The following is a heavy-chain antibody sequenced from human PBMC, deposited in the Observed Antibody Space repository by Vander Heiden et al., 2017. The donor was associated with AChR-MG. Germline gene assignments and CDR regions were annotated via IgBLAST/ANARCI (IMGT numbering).Heavy chain of an antibody. D-gene: IGHD4-4*01. J-gene: IGHJ4*02. V-gene: IGHV4-39*01. CDR2: IYYSGNT. CDR1: GGPIRTISYY. Sequence: QLQLQESGPRQVRPSETLSLTCTVSGGPIRTISYYSGRIRQPPGKGLEWIGSIYYSGNTYYNPSLESRVTMFVDTYRNQFSLSLNSVTAADTALYVCARLPYSSTQSYWGQGTLGTVSS. CDR3: ARLPYSSTQSY.